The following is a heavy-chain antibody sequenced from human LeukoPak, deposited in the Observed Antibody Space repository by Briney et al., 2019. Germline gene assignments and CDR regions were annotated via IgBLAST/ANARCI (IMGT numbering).Heavy chain of an antibody. CDR3: AREHNWNYVAYFQH. CDR2: IYYSGST. V-gene: IGHV4-59*01. D-gene: IGHD1-7*01. Sequence: SETLSLTCTVSGGSISSYYWSWIRQPPGKGLEWIGYIYYSGSTNCNPSLKSRVTISVDTSKNQFSLKLSSVTAADTAVYYCAREHNWNYVAYFQHWGQGTLVTVSS. CDR1: GGSISSYY. J-gene: IGHJ1*01.